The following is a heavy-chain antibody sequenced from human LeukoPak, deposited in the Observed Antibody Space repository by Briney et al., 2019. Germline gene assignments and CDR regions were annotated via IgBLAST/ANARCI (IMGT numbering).Heavy chain of an antibody. CDR1: GFTFSDHS. CDR3: AREIFYGSGGPRFDY. V-gene: IGHV3-48*04. Sequence: GGSLRLSCAVSGFTFSDHSMIWVRQAPGKGLEWISYTSSGGTTLYYADSLKGRSTISRDNAKNSLHLQIDSLRAEDTAVYYCAREIFYGSGGPRFDYWGQGILVTVSS. CDR2: TSSGGTTL. D-gene: IGHD3-10*01. J-gene: IGHJ4*02.